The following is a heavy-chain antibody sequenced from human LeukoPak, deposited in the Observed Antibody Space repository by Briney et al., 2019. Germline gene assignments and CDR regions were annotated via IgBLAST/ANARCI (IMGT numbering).Heavy chain of an antibody. Sequence: PSQTLSLTCTVSGGSISSGGYYWSWIRQPPGKGLEWIGYIYHSGSTYYNPSLKSRVTISVDRSKNQFSLKLSSVTAADTAVYYCARVPQVNIVFQHWGQGTLVTVSS. J-gene: IGHJ1*01. CDR1: GGSISSGGYY. D-gene: IGHD3-16*02. CDR2: IYHSGST. V-gene: IGHV4-30-2*01. CDR3: ARVPQVNIVFQH.